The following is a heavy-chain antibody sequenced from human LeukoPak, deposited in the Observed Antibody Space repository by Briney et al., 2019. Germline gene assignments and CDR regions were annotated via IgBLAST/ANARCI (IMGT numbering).Heavy chain of an antibody. Sequence: SQTLSLTCAVSGVSISSGGYSWGWLRQPPGKGLEWIVYIYHSGSTYYNPSLKSRVTISVDRSKNQLSLKLSSVTAADTAVYYCASVSSWSNYYYGMDVWGKGTTVTVSS. CDR1: GVSISSGGYS. J-gene: IGHJ6*04. D-gene: IGHD6-13*01. CDR2: IYHSGST. V-gene: IGHV4-30-2*01. CDR3: ASVSSWSNYYYGMDV.